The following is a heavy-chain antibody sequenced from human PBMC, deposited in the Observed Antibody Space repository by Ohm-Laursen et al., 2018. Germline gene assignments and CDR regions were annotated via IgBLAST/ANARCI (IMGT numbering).Heavy chain of an antibody. D-gene: IGHD1-26*01. J-gene: IGHJ4*02. CDR2: INHSGST. Sequence: SETLSLTCAVYGGSFSGYYWSWIRQPPGKGLEWIGEINHSGSTNYNPSLKSRVTISVDTSKNQFSLKLSSVTAADTAVYYCASGVVGANGFDYWGQGTLVTVSS. V-gene: IGHV4-34*01. CDR3: ASGVVGANGFDY. CDR1: GGSFSGYY.